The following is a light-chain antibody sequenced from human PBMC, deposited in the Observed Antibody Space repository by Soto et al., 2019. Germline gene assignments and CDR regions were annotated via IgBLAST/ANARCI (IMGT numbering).Light chain of an antibody. J-gene: IGKJ1*01. CDR1: QSVSSN. CDR3: HQYNFWPT. Sequence: EIVITESPATRSVSPGGRATISCRASQSVSSNLAWYQQKPGQSPRLLIYGTSTRATGIPARFSGSGSGTEFTLTISSLQSEDFAVYYCHQYNFWPTFGKGTKVDIK. V-gene: IGKV3-15*01. CDR2: GTS.